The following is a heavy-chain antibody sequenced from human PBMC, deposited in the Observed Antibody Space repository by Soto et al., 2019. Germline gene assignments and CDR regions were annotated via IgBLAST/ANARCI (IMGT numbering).Heavy chain of an antibody. CDR3: DHRLIVVVSPHFFDY. CDR1: GFALSTSGVG. CDR2: SYWDDDK. J-gene: IGHJ4*02. V-gene: IGHV2-5*02. Sequence: QITLKESGPTLVKPTQTRTLTCTFSGFALSTSGVGVGWIRQPPGKALEWLGLSYWDDDKSYSPSLKSRLTITKATTKTQVLLTMTNMDPVDTATYYCDHRLIVVVSPHFFDYWGQGTLVTVSS. D-gene: IGHD3-22*01.